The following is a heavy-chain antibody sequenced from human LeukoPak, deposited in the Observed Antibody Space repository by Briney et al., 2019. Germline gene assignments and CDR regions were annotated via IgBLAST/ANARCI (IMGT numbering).Heavy chain of an antibody. J-gene: IGHJ4*02. CDR2: FYYSGST. D-gene: IGHD3-22*01. CDR1: GGSISSGGYY. V-gene: IGHV4-61*08. CDR3: ASTSYYYDSSGTRRYYFDY. Sequence: PSETLSLTCTVSGGSISSGGYYWSWIRQHPGKGLEWIGYFYYSGSTNYNPSLKSRVTISVDTSKKQLSLRLSSVTAADTAVYYCASTSYYYDSSGTRRYYFDYWGQGTLVTVSS.